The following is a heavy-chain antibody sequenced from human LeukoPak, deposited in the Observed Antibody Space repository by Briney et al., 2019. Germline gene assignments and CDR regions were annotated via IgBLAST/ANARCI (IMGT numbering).Heavy chain of an antibody. CDR2: ISSSSSYI. CDR1: GFTFSSYA. V-gene: IGHV3-21*01. CDR3: ARGAGHGFDY. Sequence: GGSLRLSCAASGFTFSSYATHWVRQAPGKGLEWVSSISSSSSYIYYADSVKGRFTISRDNAKNSLYLQMNSLRAEDTAVYYCARGAGHGFDYWGQGTLVTVSS. J-gene: IGHJ4*02.